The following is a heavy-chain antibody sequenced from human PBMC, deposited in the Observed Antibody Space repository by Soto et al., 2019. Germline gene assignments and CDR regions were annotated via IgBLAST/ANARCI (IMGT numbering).Heavy chain of an antibody. Sequence: SVKVSCKASGDTFSTFAISWVRQAPGQGLEWMGGIIPIFGTPDYAQHFPGRVTISADESTKTAYLELSSLRPEDTAVYYCARSPGITGTRASQYAMDVRGQGTTVTVSS. CDR1: GDTFSTFA. CDR2: IIPIFGTP. V-gene: IGHV1-69*13. J-gene: IGHJ6*02. CDR3: ARSPGITGTRASQYAMDV. D-gene: IGHD1-20*01.